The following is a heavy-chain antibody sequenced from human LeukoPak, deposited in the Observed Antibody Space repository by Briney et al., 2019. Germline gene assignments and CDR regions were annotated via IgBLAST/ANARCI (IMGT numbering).Heavy chain of an antibody. V-gene: IGHV4-34*01. CDR2: INHSGST. Sequence: SETLSLTCAVYGGSFSGYYWSWIRQPPGKGLEWIGEINHSGSTNYNPSLKSRVTISVDTSKNQFSLKLSSVTAADTAVCYCARGDDYSNYQYYYYMDVWGKGTTVTVSS. CDR1: GGSFSGYY. J-gene: IGHJ6*03. D-gene: IGHD4-11*01. CDR3: ARGDDYSNYQYYYYMDV.